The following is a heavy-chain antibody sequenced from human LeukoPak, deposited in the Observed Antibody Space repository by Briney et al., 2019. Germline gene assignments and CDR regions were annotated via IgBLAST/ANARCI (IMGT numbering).Heavy chain of an antibody. D-gene: IGHD5-24*01. Sequence: PSETLSLTCTVSGGSMSSYYWSWIRQPAGKGLEWIGYIYYSGSTKYNPSLKSRVTISVDTSKNQFSLKLSSVTAADTAVYYCARGARAGYNLEPFDYWGQGTLVTVSS. V-gene: IGHV4-59*08. CDR3: ARGARAGYNLEPFDY. J-gene: IGHJ4*02. CDR2: IYYSGST. CDR1: GGSMSSYY.